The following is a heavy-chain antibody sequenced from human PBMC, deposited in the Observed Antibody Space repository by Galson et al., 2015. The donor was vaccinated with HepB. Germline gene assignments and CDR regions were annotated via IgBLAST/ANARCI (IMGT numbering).Heavy chain of an antibody. Sequence: SVKVSCKASGYTFTSYAMHWVRQAPGQRLEWMGWINAGNGNTKYSQKFQGRVTITRDTSASTAYMELSSLRSEDTAVYYCARDLAYCGGDCYSATYYYYGMDVWGQGTTVTVSS. CDR1: GYTFTSYA. D-gene: IGHD2-21*02. CDR2: INAGNGNT. V-gene: IGHV1-3*01. J-gene: IGHJ6*02. CDR3: ARDLAYCGGDCYSATYYYYGMDV.